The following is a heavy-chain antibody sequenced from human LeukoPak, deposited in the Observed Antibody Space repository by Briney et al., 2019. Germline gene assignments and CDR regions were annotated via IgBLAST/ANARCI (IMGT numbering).Heavy chain of an antibody. Sequence: GGSLRLSCAASGFTVSSYYMSWVRQAPGKGLEWVSVIYSGGSTYYADSVKGRFTISRDNAKNSLYLQMNSLRAEDTAVYYCARAPIAAAGYYYYYMDVWGKGTTVTVSS. J-gene: IGHJ6*03. CDR3: ARAPIAAAGYYYYYMDV. CDR1: GFTVSSYY. V-gene: IGHV3-66*01. CDR2: IYSGGST. D-gene: IGHD6-13*01.